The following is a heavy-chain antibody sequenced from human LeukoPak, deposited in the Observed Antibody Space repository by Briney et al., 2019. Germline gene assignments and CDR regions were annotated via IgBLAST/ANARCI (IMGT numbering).Heavy chain of an antibody. CDR3: AKDGYNWNDVPEYFQH. CDR1: GFTFSSYG. J-gene: IGHJ1*01. D-gene: IGHD1-20*01. Sequence: PGGSLRLSCAASGFTFSSYGMHWVRQAPGKGLEWVAFIRYDGSNKYYADSVKGRFTISRDNSKNTLYLQMNSLRAEDTAVYYCAKDGYNWNDVPEYFQHWGQGTLVTVSS. CDR2: IRYDGSNK. V-gene: IGHV3-30*02.